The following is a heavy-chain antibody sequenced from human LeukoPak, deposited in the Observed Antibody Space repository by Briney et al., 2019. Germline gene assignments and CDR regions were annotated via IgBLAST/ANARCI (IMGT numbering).Heavy chain of an antibody. CDR3: ARAFRDGYKLSQ. V-gene: IGHV1-8*03. CDR2: MNPNSGNT. CDR1: GYPFTGYD. J-gene: IGHJ4*02. D-gene: IGHD5-24*01. Sequence: ASVKVSCKASGYPFTGYDINWLRQATGQGLEWMGWMNPNSGNTGYAQKFQGRVTITRNTSISTAYMEVSSLRSEDTAVYYCARAFRDGYKLSQWGQGTLVTLSS.